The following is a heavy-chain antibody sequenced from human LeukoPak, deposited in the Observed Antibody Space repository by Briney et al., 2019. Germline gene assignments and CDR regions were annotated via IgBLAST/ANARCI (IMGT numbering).Heavy chain of an antibody. D-gene: IGHD3-10*01. V-gene: IGHV4-31*03. CDR2: IYYSGST. CDR1: GGSISSGGYY. Sequence: SQTLSLTCTVSGGSISSGGYYWSWIRQHPGKGLEWIGYIYYSGSTYYNPSLKSRVNISVDTSKNQFSLKLSSVTAADTAVYYCARDQYYGSGSYYTLGYWGQGTLVTVSS. CDR3: ARDQYYGSGSYYTLGY. J-gene: IGHJ4*02.